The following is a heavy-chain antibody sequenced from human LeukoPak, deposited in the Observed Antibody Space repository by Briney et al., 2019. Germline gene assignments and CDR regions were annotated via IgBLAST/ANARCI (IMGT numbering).Heavy chain of an antibody. J-gene: IGHJ4*02. CDR3: ARHSFGVASPFDY. V-gene: IGHV4-39*01. D-gene: IGHD3-3*01. CDR1: GGPSSSSKYY. CDR2: IYYSGST. Sequence: PSETLSLTCTVSGGPSSSSKYYWGWIRQPRGKGLEWIGSIYYSGSTYYNPSLKSRVTISVDTSKNHFSLKLSSVTAADTAVYYCARHSFGVASPFDYWGQGTLVTVSS.